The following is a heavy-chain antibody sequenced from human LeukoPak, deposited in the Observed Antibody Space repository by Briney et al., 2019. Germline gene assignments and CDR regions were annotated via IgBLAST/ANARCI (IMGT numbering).Heavy chain of an antibody. J-gene: IGHJ6*03. CDR3: ARGRVSSRSWHSTYYYYFYMDV. V-gene: IGHV4-59*01. CDR2: IYYSGST. Sequence: SETLSLTCTVSGGSISSYYWSWIRQPPGKGLEWIGYIYYSGSTNYNPSLKSRVTISVDTSKKQFSLKLRSVTAADTAVYYCARGRVSSRSWHSTYYYYFYMDVWGKGTTVTVSS. CDR1: GGSISSYY. D-gene: IGHD2/OR15-2a*01.